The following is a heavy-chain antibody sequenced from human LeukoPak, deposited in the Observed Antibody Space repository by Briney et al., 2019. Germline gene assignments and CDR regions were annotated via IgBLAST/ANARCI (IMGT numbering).Heavy chain of an antibody. CDR3: ARLWFGEFNWFDP. V-gene: IGHV1-18*01. CDR2: ISAYNGNT. Sequence: ASVKVSCKASGYTFTSYGISWVRQAPGHGLEWMGWISAYNGNTNHAQKLQGRVTMTTDTSTSTAYMELRSLRSDDTAVYYCARLWFGEFNWFDPWGQGTLVTVSS. D-gene: IGHD3-10*01. CDR1: GYTFTSYG. J-gene: IGHJ5*02.